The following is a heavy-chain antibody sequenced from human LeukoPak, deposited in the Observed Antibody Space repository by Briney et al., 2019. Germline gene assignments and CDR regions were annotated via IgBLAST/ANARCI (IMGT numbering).Heavy chain of an antibody. D-gene: IGHD5-18*01. CDR2: IHYSGST. CDR1: GGSISSYY. CDR3: ARLGVDTAMDVDY. V-gene: IGHV4-59*01. Sequence: SETLSLTCAVSGGSISSYYWSWIRQPPGKGLEWIGYIHYSGSTNYNPSLKRRVTISVDTSKKQFSLKLSSVTAADTAVYYCARLGVDTAMDVDYWGQGTLVTVSS. J-gene: IGHJ4*02.